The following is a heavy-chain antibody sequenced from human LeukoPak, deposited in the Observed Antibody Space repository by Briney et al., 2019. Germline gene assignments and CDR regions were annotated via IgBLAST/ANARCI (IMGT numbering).Heavy chain of an antibody. CDR1: GFTFSSYS. CDR3: AQLEGYSCGWYSPYAFDI. Sequence: PGGSLRLSCAASGFTFSSYSMNWVRQAPGKGLEWASYISSSSSTIYYADSVKGRFTISRDNAKNSLYLQMNSLRAEDTAVYYCAQLEGYSCGWYSPYAFDIWGQGTMVTVSS. CDR2: ISSSSSTI. D-gene: IGHD6-19*01. V-gene: IGHV3-48*01. J-gene: IGHJ3*02.